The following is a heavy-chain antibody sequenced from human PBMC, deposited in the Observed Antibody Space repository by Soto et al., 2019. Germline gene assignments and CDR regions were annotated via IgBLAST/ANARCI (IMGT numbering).Heavy chain of an antibody. J-gene: IGHJ5*02. CDR2: IYYSGST. V-gene: IGHV4-31*03. CDR1: GGSISSGGYY. Sequence: QVQLQESGPGLVKPSQTLSLTCTFSGGSISSGGYYWSWIRQHPGKVLDWIGYIYYSGSTYYNPSLKSRVTISVDTSKNQFSLKLSSVTAADTAVYYCARESPDYYDSSGYHNWFDPWGQGTLVTVSS. CDR3: ARESPDYYDSSGYHNWFDP. D-gene: IGHD3-22*01.